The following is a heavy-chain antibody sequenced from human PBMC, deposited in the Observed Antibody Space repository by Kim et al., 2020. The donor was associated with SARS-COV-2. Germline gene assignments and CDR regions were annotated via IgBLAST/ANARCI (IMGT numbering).Heavy chain of an antibody. V-gene: IGHV3-30*01. CDR3: ASLITMVQGVPDY. J-gene: IGHJ4*02. D-gene: IGHD3-10*01. Sequence: YVDPVKGRLTISRDNSKNTLYLPMNSLRAEDTAVYYCASLITMVQGVPDYWGQGTLVTVSS.